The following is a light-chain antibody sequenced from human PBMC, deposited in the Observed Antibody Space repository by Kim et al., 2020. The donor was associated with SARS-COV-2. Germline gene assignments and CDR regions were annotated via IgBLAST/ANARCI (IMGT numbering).Light chain of an antibody. CDR2: NDS. Sequence: PGQTARITCSGDALSKIFAYWYQQKSGQAPVLVIYNDSQKPSGIPERFSGSSSGTTVTLTISAVQAEDEADYYCQSADSSGTYWVFGGGTQLTVL. V-gene: IGLV3-25*03. CDR1: ALSKIF. CDR3: QSADSSGTYWV. J-gene: IGLJ3*02.